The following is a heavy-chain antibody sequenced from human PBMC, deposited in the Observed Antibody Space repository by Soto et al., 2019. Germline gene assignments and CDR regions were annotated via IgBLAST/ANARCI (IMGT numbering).Heavy chain of an antibody. CDR3: AKQPRGYCPIVGMDV. J-gene: IGHJ6*04. CDR1: GFTFSSYG. CDR2: ISYDGSTK. V-gene: IGHV3-30*18. Sequence: QVQLVESGGGVVQPGRSLRLSCAASGFTFSSYGMHWVRQAPGKGLEWVAVISYDGSTKYSEDSVKGRLTISRDNSKNTLYLQMDSRRAEDTAVYYGAKQPRGYCPIVGMDVWGRGTTVTVYS. D-gene: IGHD2-15*01.